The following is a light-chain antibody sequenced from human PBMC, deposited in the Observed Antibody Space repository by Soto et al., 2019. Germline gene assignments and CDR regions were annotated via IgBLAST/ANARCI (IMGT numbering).Light chain of an antibody. CDR3: QHYNNRPPWP. CDR2: GSS. J-gene: IGKJ1*01. Sequence: EIVIMQSPATLSVSQGERATLSCRASPIIANNLAWYQQKPGQAPRLLIYGSSTRAPGIPARFSGSGSGTEFTLTINSLHSEDVAVYYCQHYNNRPPWPFGQGSKVDVK. CDR1: PIIANN. V-gene: IGKV3-15*01.